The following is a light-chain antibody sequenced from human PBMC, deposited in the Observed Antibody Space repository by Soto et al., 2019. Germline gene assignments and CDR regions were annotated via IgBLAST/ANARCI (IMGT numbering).Light chain of an antibody. CDR1: QSVNNW. Sequence: IQMTQSPSTLSGSVGDRVTITCRASQSVNNWLAWYQQKPGKAPRLLIFDSYKLESGVPSRFSGSGSGTEFTLTISSLQPDDFATYYCQHYNRYSEAFGQGTKVDIK. CDR2: DSY. CDR3: QHYNRYSEA. V-gene: IGKV1-5*01. J-gene: IGKJ1*01.